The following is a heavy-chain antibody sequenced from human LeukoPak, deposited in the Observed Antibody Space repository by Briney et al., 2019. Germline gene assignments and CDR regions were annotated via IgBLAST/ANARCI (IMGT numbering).Heavy chain of an antibody. V-gene: IGHV3-23*01. Sequence: GGSLRLSCAASGFTFSNYAMTWVRQAPGKGLEWVSDINGSGGRTYYADSVKGRFTISRDNSKNTLYLQMHSLRAEDTAVYYCAGRGSGSYFDYWGQGTLVTVSS. D-gene: IGHD3-10*01. J-gene: IGHJ4*02. CDR3: AGRGSGSYFDY. CDR2: INGSGGRT. CDR1: GFTFSNYA.